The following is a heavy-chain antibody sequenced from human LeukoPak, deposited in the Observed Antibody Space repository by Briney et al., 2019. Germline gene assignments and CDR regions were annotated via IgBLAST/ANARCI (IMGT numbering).Heavy chain of an antibody. Sequence: SETLSLTCTVCGGSISSSSYYWGWIRQPPGKGLEWIGSIYYSGSTYYNPSLKSRVTISVDTSKNQFSLKLSSVTAADTAVYYCARPLDSSVCCYMDVWGKGTTVTVSS. CDR1: GGSISSSSYY. CDR3: ARPLDSSVCCYMDV. V-gene: IGHV4-39*01. D-gene: IGHD3-22*01. CDR2: IYYSGST. J-gene: IGHJ6*03.